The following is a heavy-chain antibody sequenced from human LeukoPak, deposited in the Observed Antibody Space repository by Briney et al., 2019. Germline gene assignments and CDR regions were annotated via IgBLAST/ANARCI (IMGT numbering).Heavy chain of an antibody. D-gene: IGHD2-15*01. CDR3: ARGYCSGGSCYEQGNDY. CDR1: GGSFSGYY. CDR2: INHSGST. Sequence: PSETLSLTCAVYGGSFSGYYWSWIRQPPGKGLEWIGEINHSGSTNYNPSLKSRVTISVDTSKNQFSLKLSSVTAVDTAVYYCARGYCSGGSCYEQGNDYWGQGTLVTVSS. V-gene: IGHV4-34*01. J-gene: IGHJ4*02.